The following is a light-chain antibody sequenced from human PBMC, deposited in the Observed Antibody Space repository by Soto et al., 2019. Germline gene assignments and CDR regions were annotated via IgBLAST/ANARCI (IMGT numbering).Light chain of an antibody. CDR1: QGITNY. J-gene: IGKJ4*01. CDR2: AAS. V-gene: IGKV1-9*01. Sequence: DIQLTQSPSFLSASVGDRVTITCRASQGITNYLAWYQQKPGKAPKLLIYAASTLQSGFPSRFSGSGSGTEFTITISSMQPEDFATYYSQRLYGYPLTFGGGTKWEIK. CDR3: QRLYGYPLT.